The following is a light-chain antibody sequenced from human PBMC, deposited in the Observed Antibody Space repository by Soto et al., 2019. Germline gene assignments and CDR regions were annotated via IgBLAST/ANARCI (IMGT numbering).Light chain of an antibody. V-gene: IGLV2-14*01. CDR3: SSYAGTNTLVL. Sequence: QSALTQPASVSGSPGQSINISCTGTSSDSGGYNYVSWFQQHPGKAPKLIIYDVNNRPSGVSNRFSGSKSGTTASLAISGLQAEDEAEYFCSSYAGTNTLVLFGGGTKLTVL. CDR1: SSDSGGYNY. J-gene: IGLJ2*01. CDR2: DVN.